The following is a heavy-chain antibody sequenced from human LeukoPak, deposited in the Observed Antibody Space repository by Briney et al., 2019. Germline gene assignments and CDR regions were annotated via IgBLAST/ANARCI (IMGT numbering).Heavy chain of an antibody. CDR2: ISGRGGST. J-gene: IGHJ6*02. D-gene: IGHD7-27*01. Sequence: GGSLRLSCAASGFTFSSYAMSWVRRAPGKGVEGGSSISGRGGSTYCADSVKGRFNISRDNSKNTLYLQMNSLRAEDTAVYYCANDWGENSDYYYYGMDVWGQGPTVTVSS. CDR1: GFTFSSYA. CDR3: ANDWGENSDYYYYGMDV. V-gene: IGHV3-23*01.